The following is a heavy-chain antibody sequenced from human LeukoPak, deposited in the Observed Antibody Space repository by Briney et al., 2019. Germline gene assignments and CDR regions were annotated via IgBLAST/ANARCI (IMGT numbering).Heavy chain of an antibody. V-gene: IGHV4-39*01. D-gene: IGHD5-24*01. CDR2: IYYSGST. CDR3: ARSGDGYNSIIDY. Sequence: SETLSLTCTVSGVSISSSSYYWGWIRQPPGKGLEWIGSIYYSGSTYYNPSLKSRVTISVDTSKNQFSLKLSSVTAADTAVYYCARSGDGYNSIIDYWGQGTLVTVSS. J-gene: IGHJ4*02. CDR1: GVSISSSSYY.